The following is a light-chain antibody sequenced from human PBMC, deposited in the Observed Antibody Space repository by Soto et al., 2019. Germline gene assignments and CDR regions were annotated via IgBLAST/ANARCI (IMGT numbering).Light chain of an antibody. CDR2: KAS. J-gene: IGKJ1*01. CDR3: QHYNSYSEA. CDR1: QTISSW. Sequence: IQMTQSPGTPAGSVGEWVTISYRASQTISSWLAWYQQKPGKAPKLLIYKASTLKSGVPSRFSGSGSGTEFTLTISSLQPDDFATYYCQHYNSYSEAFGQGTKVDNK. V-gene: IGKV1-5*03.